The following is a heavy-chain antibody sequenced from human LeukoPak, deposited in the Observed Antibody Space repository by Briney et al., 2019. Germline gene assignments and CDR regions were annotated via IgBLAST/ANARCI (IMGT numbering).Heavy chain of an antibody. D-gene: IGHD4-23*01. CDR2: ISSISSYI. Sequence: GGSLRLSCAASGFTFSSYSMNWFRQAPGKGLEGVSSISSISSYIYYADSVKGRFTISRDNAKNSLYLQMNSLRAEDTAVYYCARAEGYGGKRPRYYYYGMDVWGQGTTVTVSS. CDR1: GFTFSSYS. V-gene: IGHV3-21*01. CDR3: ARAEGYGGKRPRYYYYGMDV. J-gene: IGHJ6*02.